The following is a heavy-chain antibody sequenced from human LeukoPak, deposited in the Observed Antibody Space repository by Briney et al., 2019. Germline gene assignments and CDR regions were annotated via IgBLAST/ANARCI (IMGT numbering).Heavy chain of an antibody. V-gene: IGHV1-69*01. D-gene: IGHD2-2*01. CDR2: IIPIFGTA. CDR3: ARDVGSTSWAFDI. J-gene: IGHJ3*02. CDR1: GGTFSSYA. Sequence: ASVKVSCKASGGTFSSYAISWVRQAPGQGLEWMGGIIPIFGTANYAQKFQGRVTITADESTSTAYMELSSLRSEDTAVYYCARDVGSTSWAFDIWGQGTMVTVSS.